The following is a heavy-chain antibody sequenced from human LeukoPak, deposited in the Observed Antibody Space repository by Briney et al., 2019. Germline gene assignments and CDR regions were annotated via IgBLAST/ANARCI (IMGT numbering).Heavy chain of an antibody. Sequence: ASVKVSXKASGYIFTGYYMHWVRQAPGQGLEWMGWIDPNSGGTNYAQKFQGRVTMTRDTSISTAYMELSRLRSDDTAVYYCASLRGGFGELLVDIWGQGTMVTVSS. V-gene: IGHV1-2*02. CDR3: ASLRGGFGELLVDI. CDR1: GYIFTGYY. J-gene: IGHJ3*02. D-gene: IGHD3-10*01. CDR2: IDPNSGGT.